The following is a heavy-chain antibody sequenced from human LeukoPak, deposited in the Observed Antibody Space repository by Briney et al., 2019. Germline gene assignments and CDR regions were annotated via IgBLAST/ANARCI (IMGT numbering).Heavy chain of an antibody. J-gene: IGHJ4*02. CDR1: GFTFSSYG. CDR3: APGGDYTFFDY. CDR2: ISFDGGNK. Sequence: GGSLRLSCAASGFTFSSYGMHWVRQAPGKGLEWVAVISFDGGNKHYADSVKGRFTISRDNSKNTLYLQVNSLRAEGTAVYYCAPGGDYTFFDYWGQGTLVTVSS. V-gene: IGHV3-30*03. D-gene: IGHD4-17*01.